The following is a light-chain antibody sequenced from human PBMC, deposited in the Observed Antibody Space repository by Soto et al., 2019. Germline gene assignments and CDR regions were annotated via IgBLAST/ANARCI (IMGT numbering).Light chain of an antibody. CDR3: QQFYSYPVT. J-gene: IGKJ5*01. V-gene: IGKV1-13*02. CDR1: QDIRGA. CDR2: DVS. Sequence: AIQVTQSPSSLSASVGDRVTITCLASQDIRGALAWYQQKPGKPPKLLIYDVSTLENGVPSRFSGDSSGTQFTLTLSGLQPEDFGTYYCQQFYSYPVTFGHGTRLDIK.